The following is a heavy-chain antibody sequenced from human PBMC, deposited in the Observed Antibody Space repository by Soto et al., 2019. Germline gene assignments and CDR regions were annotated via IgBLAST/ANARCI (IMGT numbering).Heavy chain of an antibody. J-gene: IGHJ3*02. CDR3: ARVGVVTDAFDI. Sequence: SQTLSLTCAVSGGSISSGGYSWSWIRQPPGKGLEWIGYIYHSGSTYYNPSLKSRVTISVDRSKNQFSLKLSSVTAADTAVYYCARVGVVTDAFDIWGQGTMVTVSS. D-gene: IGHD2-21*02. CDR1: GGSISSGGYS. CDR2: IYHSGST. V-gene: IGHV4-30-2*01.